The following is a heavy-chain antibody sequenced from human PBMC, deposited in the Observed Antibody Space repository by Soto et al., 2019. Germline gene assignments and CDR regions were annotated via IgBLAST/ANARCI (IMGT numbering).Heavy chain of an antibody. V-gene: IGHV3-23*01. D-gene: IGHD6-13*01. J-gene: IGHJ5*02. CDR2: ISGSGGST. CDR1: GFTFSSYA. CDR3: AKAGYSSSWLNWFDP. Sequence: PGGSLRLSCAASGFTFSSYAMSWVRQAPGKGLEWVSAISGSGGSTYYADSVKGRFAISRDNSKNTLYLQMNSLRAEDTAVYYCAKAGYSSSWLNWFDPWGQGTLVTVSS.